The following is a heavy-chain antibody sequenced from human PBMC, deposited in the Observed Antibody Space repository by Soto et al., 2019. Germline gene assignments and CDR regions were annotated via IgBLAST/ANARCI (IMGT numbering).Heavy chain of an antibody. CDR2: IYYSGST. J-gene: IGHJ4*02. D-gene: IGHD6-13*01. CDR3: ARLDSSRVYFDY. Sequence: SETLSLTCTVSGGSISSGDYYWSWIRQPPGKGLEWIGYIYYSGSTNYNPSLKSRVTISLDTSKNQFSLKLSSVTAADTAVYYCARLDSSRVYFDYWGQGTQVTVSS. V-gene: IGHV4-30-4*01. CDR1: GGSISSGDYY.